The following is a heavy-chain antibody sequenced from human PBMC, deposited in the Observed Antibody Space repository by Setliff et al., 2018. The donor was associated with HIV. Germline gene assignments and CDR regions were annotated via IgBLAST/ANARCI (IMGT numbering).Heavy chain of an antibody. CDR3: ARSIYGSGTYPLDV. D-gene: IGHD3-10*01. V-gene: IGHV4-4*07. CDR2: IYYTGST. J-gene: IGHJ4*02. CDR1: GNSFSGYH. Sequence: SDTLSLTCNYSGNSFSGYHWNWIRQPAGKGLEWLGRIYYTGSTEYNPSLKSRLTMSMDTSKDQFSLRLVSLTTADTAVYYCARSIYGSGTYPLDVWGPGTLVTVS.